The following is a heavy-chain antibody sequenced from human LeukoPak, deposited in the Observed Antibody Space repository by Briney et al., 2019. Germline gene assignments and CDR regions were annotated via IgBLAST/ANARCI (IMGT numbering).Heavy chain of an antibody. D-gene: IGHD3-3*01. CDR1: GFTFGSYA. Sequence: GGSLRLSCAASGFTFGSYAMHWVRQAPGKGLEWVSVISYDGSNKYYADSVKGRFTISRDNSKNTLYLQMSSLRAEDTAVYYCVRDRPPYYDFWSGLDYWGQGPLVTVS. CDR3: VRDRPPYYDFWSGLDY. CDR2: ISYDGSNK. V-gene: IGHV3-30-3*01. J-gene: IGHJ4*02.